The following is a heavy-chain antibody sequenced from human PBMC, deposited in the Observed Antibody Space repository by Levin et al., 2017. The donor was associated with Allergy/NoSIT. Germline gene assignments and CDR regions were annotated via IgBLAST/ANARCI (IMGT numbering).Heavy chain of an antibody. J-gene: IGHJ4*02. V-gene: IGHV3-23*01. Sequence: GGSLRLSCAASGFTFSSYAMSWVRQAPGKGLEWVSAISGSGGSTYYADSVKGRFTISRDNSKNTLYLQMNSLRAEDTAVYYCAKDPTVRVGATTGGDYWGQGTLVTVSS. CDR3: AKDPTVRVGATTGGDY. D-gene: IGHD1-26*01. CDR1: GFTFSSYA. CDR2: ISGSGGST.